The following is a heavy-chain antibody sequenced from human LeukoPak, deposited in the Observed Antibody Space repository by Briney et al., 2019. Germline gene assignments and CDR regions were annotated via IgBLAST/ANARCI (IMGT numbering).Heavy chain of an antibody. CDR3: ARIAAAGNRRLNY. V-gene: IGHV1-8*01. D-gene: IGHD6-13*01. CDR2: MNANSGNT. J-gene: IGHJ4*02. Sequence: ASVKVSCKASGYTFTSYDINWVRHATGQGLEWMGWMNANSGNTGYAQKFQGRITMTRNTSISTAYMELSSLTSEDTAVYYCARIAAAGNRRLNYWGQGTLVTVSS. CDR1: GYTFTSYD.